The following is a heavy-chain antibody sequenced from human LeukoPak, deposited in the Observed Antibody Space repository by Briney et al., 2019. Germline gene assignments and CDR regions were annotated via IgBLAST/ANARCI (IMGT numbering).Heavy chain of an antibody. CDR3: ARHGASGSYLYYFDY. V-gene: IGHV4-59*08. CDR1: GGSISSYY. D-gene: IGHD1-26*01. J-gene: IGHJ4*02. CDR2: IYYSGSP. Sequence: SETLSLTCTVSGGSISSYYWSWIRQPPGKGLEGIGYIYYSGSPNYNPSLKSRVTISVDTSKNQFSLKLSSVPAADKAVYFCARHGASGSYLYYFDYWGQGTLVTVSS.